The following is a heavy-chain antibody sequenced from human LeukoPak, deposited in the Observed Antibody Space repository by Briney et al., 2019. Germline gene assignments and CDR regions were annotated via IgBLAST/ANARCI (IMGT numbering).Heavy chain of an antibody. CDR2: IDHSGST. CDR1: GGSFSGFY. V-gene: IGHV4-34*01. D-gene: IGHD6-19*01. CDR3: ARGAVAGGVDY. Sequence: SETLSLTCAVYGGSFSGFYWNWIRQPPGKGLEWIGEIDHSGSTNYNPSLKSRDTISVDTSKNQFSLKLSSVTPADTAVYYCARGAVAGGVDYWGQGTLVTVSS. J-gene: IGHJ4*02.